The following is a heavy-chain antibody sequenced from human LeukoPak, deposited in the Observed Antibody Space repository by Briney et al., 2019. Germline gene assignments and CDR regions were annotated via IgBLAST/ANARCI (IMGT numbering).Heavy chain of an antibody. V-gene: IGHV3-48*02. CDR2: ISASSSSI. D-gene: IGHD3-10*01. Sequence: GGSLRLSCAASGFTFSGYSMNWVRQAVGKGLEWVSYISASSSSIYYADSVKGRFTISRDNAKNSLYLQMNSPRDEDTAVYYCARRAAGRPGADYFQHWGQGILVTVSS. J-gene: IGHJ1*01. CDR1: GFTFSGYS. CDR3: ARRAAGRPGADYFQH.